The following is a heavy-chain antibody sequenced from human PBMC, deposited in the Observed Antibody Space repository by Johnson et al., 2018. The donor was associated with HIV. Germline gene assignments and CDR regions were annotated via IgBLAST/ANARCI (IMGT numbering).Heavy chain of an antibody. J-gene: IGHJ3*02. CDR2: INWNGGST. CDR1: GFTFDDYG. V-gene: IGHV3-20*04. Sequence: MMLVESGGAVVQPGGSLRLSCAASGFTFDDYGMSWVRQAPGKGLEWVSGINWNGGSTGYADSVKGRFTISRDNAKNSLYLQMNSLRAEDTALYYCARGRIAARPHAFDIWGQGTMVTVSS. CDR3: ARGRIAARPHAFDI. D-gene: IGHD6-6*01.